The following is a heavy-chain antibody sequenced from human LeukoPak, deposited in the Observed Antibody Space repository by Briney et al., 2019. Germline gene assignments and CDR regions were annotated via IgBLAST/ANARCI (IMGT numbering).Heavy chain of an antibody. Sequence: GGSLRLSCAASGFTFSSYGMHWVRQAPGKGLEWVAVISYDGSNKYYADSVKGRFTISRDNSKNTLYLQMNSLRAEDTAVYYCAKDLIRTGNLDYWGQGTLVTVSS. J-gene: IGHJ4*02. CDR2: ISYDGSNK. V-gene: IGHV3-30*18. CDR1: GFTFSSYG. CDR3: AKDLIRTGNLDY. D-gene: IGHD1-14*01.